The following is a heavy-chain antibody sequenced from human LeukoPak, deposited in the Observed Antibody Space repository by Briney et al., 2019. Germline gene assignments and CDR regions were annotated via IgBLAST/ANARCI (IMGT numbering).Heavy chain of an antibody. CDR3: AKAGSIRFDY. CDR1: GFTFDDYA. CDR2: ISWNSDTI. J-gene: IGHJ4*02. V-gene: IGHV3-9*01. D-gene: IGHD1-26*01. Sequence: GGSLRLSCAVSGFTFDDYAMHWVRQVPGKGLEWVSGISWNSDTIDLADSVKGRFTISRDNAKNTLYLQTNSLRAEDTAVYYCAKAGSIRFDYWGQGTLVTVSS.